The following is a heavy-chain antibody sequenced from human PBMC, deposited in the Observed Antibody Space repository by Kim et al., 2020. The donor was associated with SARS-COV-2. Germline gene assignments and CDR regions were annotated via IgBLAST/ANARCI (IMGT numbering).Heavy chain of an antibody. CDR3: ARIRGSSGSTGSKYAFEI. CDR2: IDWDDDK. Sequence: SGPTLVNPTQTLTLTCTFSGFSLSTSGMCVSWIRQPPGKALEWLARIDWDDDKYYSTSLKTRLTISKDTSKNQVVLTMTNMDPVDTATYYCARIRGSSGSTGSKYAFEIWGQGTMVTVSS. J-gene: IGHJ3*02. V-gene: IGHV2-70*11. CDR1: GFSLSTSGMC. D-gene: IGHD6-19*01.